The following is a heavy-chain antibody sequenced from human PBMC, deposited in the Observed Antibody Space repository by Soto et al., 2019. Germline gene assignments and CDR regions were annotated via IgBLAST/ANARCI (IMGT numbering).Heavy chain of an antibody. Sequence: GGSLRLSCAASGFTFSSYAMHWVRQAPGKGLEYVSAISSNGGSTYYANSVKGRFTISRDNSKNTLYLQMGSLRAEDMAVYYCTRDAIVVVPATKAWSVLRDYYYMDVWGKGTTVTVSS. J-gene: IGHJ6*03. CDR2: ISSNGGST. CDR3: TRDAIVVVPATKAWSVLRDYYYMDV. CDR1: GFTFSSYA. V-gene: IGHV3-64*01. D-gene: IGHD2-2*01.